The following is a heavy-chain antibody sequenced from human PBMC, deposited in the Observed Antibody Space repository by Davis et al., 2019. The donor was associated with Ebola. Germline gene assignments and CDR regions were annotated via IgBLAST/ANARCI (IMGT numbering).Heavy chain of an antibody. Sequence: PGGSLRLSCAASGFTFDDYAMHWVRQAPGKGLEWVSGMSWNSGSIGYADSVKGRFTISRDNAKNSLYLQMNSLRAEDMALYYCAKEASGSLGMDVWGQGTTVTVSS. J-gene: IGHJ6*02. CDR2: MSWNSGSI. V-gene: IGHV3-9*03. CDR3: AKEASGSLGMDV. CDR1: GFTFDDYA.